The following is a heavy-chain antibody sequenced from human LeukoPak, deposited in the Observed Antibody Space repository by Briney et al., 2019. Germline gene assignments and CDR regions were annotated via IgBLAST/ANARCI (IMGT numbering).Heavy chain of an antibody. CDR1: GEPFSGYY. Sequence: SETLSLTCAVSGEPFSGYYWGWIRQPPGKGLELIGEINRHGNTDYNPSLKSRVSMSIDTSKNQFSLKLISVTAADTAVYYCARFGSGWHYFDYWGQGTLVTVSS. CDR3: ARFGSGWHYFDY. V-gene: IGHV4-34*01. J-gene: IGHJ4*02. D-gene: IGHD6-19*01. CDR2: INRHGNT.